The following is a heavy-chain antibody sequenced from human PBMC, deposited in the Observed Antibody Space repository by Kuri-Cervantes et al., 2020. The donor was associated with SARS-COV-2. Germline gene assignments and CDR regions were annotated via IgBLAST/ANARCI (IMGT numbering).Heavy chain of an antibody. D-gene: IGHD4-17*01. CDR2: INAGNGNT. CDR3: ARAEHILTTVIAFDY. V-gene: IGHV1-3*01. J-gene: IGHJ4*02. CDR1: GYTITSYA. Sequence: GGSLSLSCKVSGYTITSYAKHWVRQAPGQRLEWMGWINAGNGNTKYSKKFQGRVTITRDTSASTAYMELSSLRSEDTAVYYCARAEHILTTVIAFDYWGQGTLVTVSS.